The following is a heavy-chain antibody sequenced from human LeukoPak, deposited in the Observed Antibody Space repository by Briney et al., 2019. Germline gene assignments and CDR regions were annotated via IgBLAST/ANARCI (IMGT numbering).Heavy chain of an antibody. CDR1: GYTFTSYG. Sequence: ASVKVSCKASGYTFTSYGISWVRQAPGQGLEWMGWISAYNGNTNYAQKLQGRVTMTTDTSTSTAYMELRSLRSDDTAVYYCARDRRQIGDYPAYRWFDPWGQGTLVTVSS. CDR2: ISAYNGNT. D-gene: IGHD4-17*01. J-gene: IGHJ5*02. V-gene: IGHV1-18*01. CDR3: ARDRRQIGDYPAYRWFDP.